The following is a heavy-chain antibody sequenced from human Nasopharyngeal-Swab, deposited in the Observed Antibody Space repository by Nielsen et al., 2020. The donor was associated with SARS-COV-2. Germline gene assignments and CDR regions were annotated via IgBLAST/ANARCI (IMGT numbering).Heavy chain of an antibody. D-gene: IGHD3-22*01. CDR3: ARGQGPRHYYDSSCYYYDVLGRGSYFDY. J-gene: IGHJ4*02. Sequence: IREPPGKGLEWIGEINRSGSGNYNPSLKSRVTISVETSKNQFSLKLSSATAADTAVYYCARGQGPRHYYDSSCYYYDVLGRGSYFDYWGQGTLVTVSS. CDR2: INRSGSG. V-gene: IGHV4-34*01.